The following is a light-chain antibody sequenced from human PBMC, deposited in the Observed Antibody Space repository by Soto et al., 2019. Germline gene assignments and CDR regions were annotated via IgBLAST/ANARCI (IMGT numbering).Light chain of an antibody. CDR3: QQHGNSPNT. CDR1: QSFRGL. Sequence: VLTQSPVTLSLSPGERATLSCRASQSFRGLLAWYQQKPGQAPRLLIYGASNRAAGIPDRVSGSGFGTDFTLTISRLEPEDFAVYYCQQHGNSPNTFGQGTRLEIK. CDR2: GAS. V-gene: IGKV3-20*01. J-gene: IGKJ5*01.